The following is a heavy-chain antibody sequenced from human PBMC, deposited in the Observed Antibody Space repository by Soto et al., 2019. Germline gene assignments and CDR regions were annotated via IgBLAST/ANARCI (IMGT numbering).Heavy chain of an antibody. V-gene: IGHV1-69*13. CDR1: GYTFSSYA. J-gene: IGHJ3*02. Sequence: GASVKVSCKASGYTFSSYAISWVRQAPGQGLEWMGGIIPIFGTANYAQKFQGRVTITADESTSTAYMELSSLRSEDTAVYYCARVIVGATADDAFDIWGQGTMVTVSS. CDR3: ARVIVGATADDAFDI. CDR2: IIPIFGTA. D-gene: IGHD1-26*01.